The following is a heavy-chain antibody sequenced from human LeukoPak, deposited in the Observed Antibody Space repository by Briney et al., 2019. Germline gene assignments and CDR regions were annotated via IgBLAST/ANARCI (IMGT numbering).Heavy chain of an antibody. V-gene: IGHV5-51*01. CDR3: ARAPSGSGFSFDY. Sequence: GESLKISCKGSGYSFANYWIGWVRPMPGKGLEWMGIFYPGDSDTRYSPSFQGQVTISADKSINTAYLQWSRLKASDTAMYYCARAPSGSGFSFDYWGQGTLVTVSS. D-gene: IGHD3-22*01. CDR2: FYPGDSDT. J-gene: IGHJ4*02. CDR1: GYSFANYW.